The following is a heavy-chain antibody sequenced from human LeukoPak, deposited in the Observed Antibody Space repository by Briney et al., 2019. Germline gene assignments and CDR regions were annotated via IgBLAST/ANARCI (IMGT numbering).Heavy chain of an antibody. CDR3: ARAGDMVRGVRNWFDP. CDR1: GGSISSGGYY. J-gene: IGHJ5*02. D-gene: IGHD3-10*01. Sequence: PSQTLSLTCTVSGGSISSGGYYWSWIRQHPGKGLEWSGYIYYSGSTYYNPSLKSRVTISVDTSKNQFSLKLSSVTAADTAVYYCARAGDMVRGVRNWFDPWGQGTLVTVSS. CDR2: IYYSGST. V-gene: IGHV4-31*03.